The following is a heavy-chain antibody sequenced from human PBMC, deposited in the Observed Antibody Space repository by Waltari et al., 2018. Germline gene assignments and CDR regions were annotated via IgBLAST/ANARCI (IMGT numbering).Heavy chain of an antibody. V-gene: IGHV4-34*01. CDR3: ARGAGDYDNY. CDR2: INHSGST. Sequence: QVQLQESGPGLVKPSETLSLTCAVYGGSFSGYYWSWIRQPPGKGLEWIGEINHSGSTNYNPSLKSRVTISVDTSKNQFSLKLSSVTAADTAVYYCARGAGDYDNYWGQGTLVTVSS. CDR1: GGSFSGYY. D-gene: IGHD4-17*01. J-gene: IGHJ4*02.